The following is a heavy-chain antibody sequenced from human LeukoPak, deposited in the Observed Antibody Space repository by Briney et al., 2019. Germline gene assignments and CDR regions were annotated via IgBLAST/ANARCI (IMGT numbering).Heavy chain of an antibody. D-gene: IGHD6-19*01. CDR2: IGSNSTYV. CDR3: ARSISVAGTLDYFDY. Sequence: GGTLSLNGAASGFTFSSYSMNWDRQAPGKGLEWVSSIGSNSTYVFYAYSMKGRFTISRDNAKNSLPLQMNSLRAEDTAVYYWARSISVAGTLDYFDYWGQGTLVTVSS. CDR1: GFTFSSYS. V-gene: IGHV3-21*04. J-gene: IGHJ4*02.